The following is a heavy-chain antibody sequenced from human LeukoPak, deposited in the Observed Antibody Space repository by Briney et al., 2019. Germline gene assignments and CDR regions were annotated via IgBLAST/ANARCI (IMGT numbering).Heavy chain of an antibody. CDR2: INPNSGAT. Sequence: AAVTVSFKASGYTFTDYYLHWVRQAPGQGGEWMGWINPNSGATNYAQKFQGRVTITRDTSLSTAYMELSRLKSDDTAVYYCARDIIVVAYDAFDIWGQGTMVTVSS. J-gene: IGHJ3*02. D-gene: IGHD2-21*01. CDR1: GYTFTDYY. CDR3: ARDIIVVAYDAFDI. V-gene: IGHV1-2*02.